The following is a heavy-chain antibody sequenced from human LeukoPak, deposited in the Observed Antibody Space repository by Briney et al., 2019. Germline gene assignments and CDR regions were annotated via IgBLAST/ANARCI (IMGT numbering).Heavy chain of an antibody. V-gene: IGHV4-31*03. Sequence: SETLSLTCTVSGGSISSGGYYWSWIRQHPGEGLEWIGYIYYSGSTYYNPSLKSRVTISVDTSKNQFSLKLSSVTAADTAVYYCARVAGYCSSTSCYRKDAFDIWGQGTMVTVSS. CDR1: GGSISSGGYY. CDR2: IYYSGST. J-gene: IGHJ3*02. D-gene: IGHD2-2*02. CDR3: ARVAGYCSSTSCYRKDAFDI.